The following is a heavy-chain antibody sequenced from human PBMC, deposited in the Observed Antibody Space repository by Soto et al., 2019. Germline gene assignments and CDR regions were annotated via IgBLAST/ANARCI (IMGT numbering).Heavy chain of an antibody. V-gene: IGHV3-15*01. CDR3: TTAQAVADSGTTYWYFDL. J-gene: IGHJ2*01. CDR2: IKSKTDGGTT. D-gene: IGHD6-19*01. CDR1: AFTFSSYA. Sequence: PRGSLRLACPASAFTFSSYAMRWVRQAPGNGREWVGRIKSKTDGGTTDYAAPVKGRFTISRDDSKNTLYLQMNSLKTEDTAVYYCTTAQAVADSGTTYWYFDLWGRGTLVTVSS.